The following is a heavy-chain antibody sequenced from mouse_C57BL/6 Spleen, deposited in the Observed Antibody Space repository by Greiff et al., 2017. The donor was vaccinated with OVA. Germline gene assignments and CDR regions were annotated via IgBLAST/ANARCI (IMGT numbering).Heavy chain of an antibody. CDR3: ARNPITTVVATDAMDY. V-gene: IGHV1-20*01. CDR2: INPYNGDT. CDR1: GYSFTGYF. D-gene: IGHD1-1*01. Sequence: EVQLVASGPELVKPGDSVKISCKASGYSFTGYFMNWVMQSHGKSLEWIGRINPYNGDTFYNQKFKGKATLTVDKSSSTAHMELRSLTSEDSAVYYCARNPITTVVATDAMDYWGQGTSVTVSS. J-gene: IGHJ4*01.